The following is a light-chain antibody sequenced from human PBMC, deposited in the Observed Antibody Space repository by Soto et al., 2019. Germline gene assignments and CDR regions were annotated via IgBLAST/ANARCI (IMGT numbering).Light chain of an antibody. Sequence: DIQMTQSPSPLSGSVGDRVTITCRASQTISSWLAWYQQKPGKAPKLLIYAASSLQSGVPSRFSGSGSGTDFTLTISSLQPEDFATYHCQQSYSNSWTFGQGTKVDIK. V-gene: IGKV1-39*01. J-gene: IGKJ1*01. CDR2: AAS. CDR1: QTISSW. CDR3: QQSYSNSWT.